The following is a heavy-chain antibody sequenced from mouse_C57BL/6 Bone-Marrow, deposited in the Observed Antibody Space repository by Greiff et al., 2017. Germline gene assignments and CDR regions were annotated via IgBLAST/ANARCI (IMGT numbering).Heavy chain of an antibody. Sequence: EVQWVESGGGLVQPGGSLKLSCAASGFTFSDYYMYWVRQTPEKRLEWVAYISNGGGSTYYPDTVKGRFTISRDNAKNTLYLQMSRLKSEDTAMYYCARLYYYGSSSYYFDYWGQGTTLTVSS. V-gene: IGHV5-12*01. CDR1: GFTFSDYY. CDR3: ARLYYYGSSSYYFDY. J-gene: IGHJ2*01. D-gene: IGHD1-1*01. CDR2: ISNGGGST.